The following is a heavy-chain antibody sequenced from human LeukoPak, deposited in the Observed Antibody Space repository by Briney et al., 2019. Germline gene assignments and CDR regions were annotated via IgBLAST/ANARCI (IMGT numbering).Heavy chain of an antibody. CDR1: GYTFTSYY. Sequence: SVKVSCKASGYTFTSYYMHWVRQAPGQGLEWMGRIIPILGIANYAQKFQGRVTITADKSTSTAYMELSSLRSEDTAVYYCARDRAPDDYGDYIFLHWGQGTLVTVSS. J-gene: IGHJ4*02. V-gene: IGHV1-69*04. D-gene: IGHD4-17*01. CDR3: ARDRAPDDYGDYIFLH. CDR2: IIPILGIA.